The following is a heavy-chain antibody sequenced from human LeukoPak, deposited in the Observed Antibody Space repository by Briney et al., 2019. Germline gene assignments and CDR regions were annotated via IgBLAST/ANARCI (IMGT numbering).Heavy chain of an antibody. J-gene: IGHJ6*02. CDR3: ARLPAANYYYYGMDV. D-gene: IGHD2-2*01. Sequence: SETLSLTCAVYGGSFSGYYWSWIRQPPGKGLEWIGEINHSGSTNYNPSLKSRVTISVDTSKNQFSLKLSSVTAADTAVYYCARLPAANYYYYGMDVWGQGTTVTVSS. CDR1: GGSFSGYY. CDR2: INHSGST. V-gene: IGHV4-34*01.